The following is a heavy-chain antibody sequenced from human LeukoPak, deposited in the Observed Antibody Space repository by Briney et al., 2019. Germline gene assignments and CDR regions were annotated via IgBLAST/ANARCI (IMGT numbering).Heavy chain of an antibody. J-gene: IGHJ4*02. CDR2: IYYSGGT. Sequence: SDTLSLTCAVSGGSISSGGYSWSWIRQHPGKGLEWIGYIYYSGGTYYNPSLKSRASISVDTSKNQFSLKLTSVTAADTAVYYCARILGHSSSWFFDFWGQGTLVTVSS. V-gene: IGHV4-31*11. CDR1: GGSISSGGYS. CDR3: ARILGHSSSWFFDF. D-gene: IGHD6-13*01.